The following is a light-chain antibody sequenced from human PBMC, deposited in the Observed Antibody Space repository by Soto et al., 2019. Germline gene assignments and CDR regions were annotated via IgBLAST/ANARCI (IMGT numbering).Light chain of an antibody. V-gene: IGKV3-20*01. J-gene: IGKJ1*01. CDR3: QQYGSSPTT. CDR1: QSIDNNY. Sequence: EIVLTQSPGTLSLSPGERATLSCRASQSIDNNYLAWYQQKPGQAPKLLIYGASSRATGIPDRFSGSGSGTDFTLTISRLEPEDFAVYYCQQYGSSPTTFGQGTKVEIK. CDR2: GAS.